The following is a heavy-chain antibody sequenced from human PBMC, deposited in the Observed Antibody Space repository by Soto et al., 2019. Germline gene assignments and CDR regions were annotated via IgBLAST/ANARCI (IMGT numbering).Heavy chain of an antibody. J-gene: IGHJ4*02. Sequence: IQSVTWSVAYGSIVGRSYCCVCIRQPPGKGLEWIGSIYYSGSTYYNPSLKSRVTISVDTSKNQFSLKLSSVTAADTAVYYSASRAMVRGAVSDYWVQGTLVTVSS. CDR1: YGSIVGRSYC. CDR2: IYYSGST. CDR3: ASRAMVRGAVSDY. V-gene: IGHV4-39*01. D-gene: IGHD3-10*01.